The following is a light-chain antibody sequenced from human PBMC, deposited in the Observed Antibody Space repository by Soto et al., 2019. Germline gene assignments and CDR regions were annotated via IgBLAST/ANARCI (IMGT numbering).Light chain of an antibody. J-gene: IGKJ4*01. Sequence: EIGMTQSPATLSVSPEERTTLSCRASQSVSSNLAWYQQKPGQAPRLLIYGASTRATGIPARFSGSGSRTEFTLTISSLQSEDFAVYYCQQYYTWPLTFGGGTKVEIK. CDR3: QQYYTWPLT. CDR2: GAS. V-gene: IGKV3-15*01. CDR1: QSVSSN.